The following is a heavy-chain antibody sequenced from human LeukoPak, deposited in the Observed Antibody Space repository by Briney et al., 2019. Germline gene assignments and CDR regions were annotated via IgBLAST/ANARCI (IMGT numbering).Heavy chain of an antibody. V-gene: IGHV4-39*01. Sequence: SETLSLTCTVSGGSISSSSYYWGWIRQPPGKGLEWIGSIYYSGSTYYNPSLKSRVTISVDTSKNQFSLKLSSVTAADTAVYYCARVGYYDSSGFAHWGQGTLVTVSS. CDR1: GGSISSSSYY. CDR3: ARVGYYDSSGFAH. D-gene: IGHD3-22*01. J-gene: IGHJ4*02. CDR2: IYYSGST.